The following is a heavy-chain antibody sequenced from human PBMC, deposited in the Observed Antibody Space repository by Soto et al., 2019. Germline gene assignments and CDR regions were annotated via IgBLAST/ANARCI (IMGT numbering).Heavy chain of an antibody. CDR2: IYYSGST. J-gene: IGHJ4*02. CDR1: GGSISSYY. V-gene: IGHV4-59*01. D-gene: IGHD3-3*01. CDR3: ARHSTDFWSGYYD. Sequence: SETLSLTCTVSGGSISSYYWSWIRQPPGKGLEWIGYIYYSGSTNYNPSLKSRVTISVDTSKNQFSLKLSSVTAADTAVYYCARHSTDFWSGYYDWGQGTLVTVSS.